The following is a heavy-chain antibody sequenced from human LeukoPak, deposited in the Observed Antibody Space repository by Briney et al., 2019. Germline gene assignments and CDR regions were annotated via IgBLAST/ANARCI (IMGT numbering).Heavy chain of an antibody. Sequence: GGSLRLSCAASGFTFSSFGMNWVRQAPGKGLEWVSCISSSSNYIYYADSVKGRFTISRDNAKNSLYLQMNSLRADDTAVYYCARETIDCGGDCYDYWGQGTLATVSS. D-gene: IGHD2-21*01. CDR2: ISSSSNYI. J-gene: IGHJ4*02. V-gene: IGHV3-21*01. CDR3: ARETIDCGGDCYDY. CDR1: GFTFSSFG.